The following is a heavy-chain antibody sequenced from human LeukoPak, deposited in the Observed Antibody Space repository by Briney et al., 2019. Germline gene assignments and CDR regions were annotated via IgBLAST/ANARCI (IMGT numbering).Heavy chain of an antibody. CDR3: AIDLSIAAQGHDY. V-gene: IGHV3-33*01. J-gene: IGHJ4*02. CDR2: IWYDGSNK. D-gene: IGHD6-6*01. CDR1: GFTFSSYG. Sequence: GGSLRLSCAASGFTFSSYGMHWVRQAPGKGLEWVAVIWYDGSNKYYADSVKGRFTISRDNSKNTLYLQMNSLRAEDTAVYYCAIDLSIAAQGHDYWGQGTLVTVSS.